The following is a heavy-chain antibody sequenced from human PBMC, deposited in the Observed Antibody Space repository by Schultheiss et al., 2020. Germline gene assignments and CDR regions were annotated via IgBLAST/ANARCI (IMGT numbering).Heavy chain of an antibody. Sequence: GGSLRLSCAASGFTFSSYAMSWVRQAPGKGLEWVSSISSSSTIYYADSVKGRFTISRDNAKNSLYLQMNSLRAEDTAVYYCARDKANYYDSSGYSNWGQGTLVTVSS. CDR3: ARDKANYYDSSGYSN. D-gene: IGHD3-22*01. CDR1: GFTFSSYA. CDR2: ISSSSTI. V-gene: IGHV3-69-1*01. J-gene: IGHJ4*02.